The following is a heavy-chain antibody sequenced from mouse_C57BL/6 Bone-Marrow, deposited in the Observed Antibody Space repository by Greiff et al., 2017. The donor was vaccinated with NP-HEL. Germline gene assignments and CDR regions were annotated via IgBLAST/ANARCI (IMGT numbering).Heavy chain of an antibody. D-gene: IGHD2-4*01. V-gene: IGHV10-1*01. CDR2: IRSKSNNYAT. J-gene: IGHJ3*01. Sequence: EVNVVESGGGLVQPKGSLKLSCAASGFSFNTYAMNWVRQAPGKGLEWVARIRSKSNNYATYYADSVKDRFTISRDDSESMLYLQMNNLKTEDTAMYYCVRPRLYYDYDWFAYWGQGTLVTVSA. CDR3: VRPRLYYDYDWFAY. CDR1: GFSFNTYA.